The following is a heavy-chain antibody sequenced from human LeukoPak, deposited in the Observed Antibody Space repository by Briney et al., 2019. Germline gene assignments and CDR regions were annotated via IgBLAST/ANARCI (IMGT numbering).Heavy chain of an antibody. CDR2: ISGSGGNT. CDR1: GFTFSSYA. Sequence: PGGSLRLSCAASGFTFSSYAMSWARQAPGKGLEWISGISGSGGNTYYADSVKGRFTISRDISKNTLYLQMNGLRGEDTAVYYCAKPGDGCSGGSCYYFDYWGQGTLVTVSS. CDR3: AKPGDGCSGGSCYYFDY. J-gene: IGHJ4*02. D-gene: IGHD2-15*01. V-gene: IGHV3-23*01.